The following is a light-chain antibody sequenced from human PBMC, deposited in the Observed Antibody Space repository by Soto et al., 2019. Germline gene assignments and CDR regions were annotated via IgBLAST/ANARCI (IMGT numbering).Light chain of an antibody. J-gene: IGKJ1*01. CDR1: QSVSSSY. CDR3: QQYDKWPQT. Sequence: EIVMTQSPDTLSLSPGERATLSCRASQSVSSSYLAWYQQKPGQAPRLLIYGASSRATGIPDRFSGSGSGTEFTLTICSLQSVDFAVYYCQQYDKWPQTFGQGTKVDIK. V-gene: IGKV3-20*01. CDR2: GAS.